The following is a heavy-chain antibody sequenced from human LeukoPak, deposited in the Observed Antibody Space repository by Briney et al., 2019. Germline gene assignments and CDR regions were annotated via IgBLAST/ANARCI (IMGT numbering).Heavy chain of an antibody. CDR1: GGSISSSSYY. V-gene: IGHV4-39*01. Sequence: SETLSLTCTVSGGSISSSSYYWGWIRQPPGKGLEWIGNIFYSGSAYYNPSLKSRLTISVDTSKNQFSLKLSSVTAADTAVYYCARREGGGKAFDIWGQGTMVTVSS. CDR2: IFYSGSA. CDR3: ARREGGGKAFDI. J-gene: IGHJ3*02. D-gene: IGHD4-23*01.